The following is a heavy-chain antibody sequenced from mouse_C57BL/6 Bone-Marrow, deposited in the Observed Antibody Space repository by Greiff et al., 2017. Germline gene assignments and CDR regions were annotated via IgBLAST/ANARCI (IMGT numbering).Heavy chain of an antibody. D-gene: IGHD2-1*01. CDR3: ARVGNYNYYAMDY. CDR1: GYTFTSYG. V-gene: IGHV1-81*01. Sequence: QVQLKESGAELARPGASVKLSCKASGYTFTSYGISWVQQRNGQGLAWIGEIYPRRGNTYYNEKCKGKAPLTTDKSSSTAYMELRSLTSEDSAVYFCARVGNYNYYAMDYWGQGTSVTVSS. J-gene: IGHJ4*01. CDR2: IYPRRGNT.